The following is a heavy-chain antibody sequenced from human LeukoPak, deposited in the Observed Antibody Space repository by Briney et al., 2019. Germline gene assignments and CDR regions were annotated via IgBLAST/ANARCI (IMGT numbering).Heavy chain of an antibody. CDR3: ATAVAALENYYYYYGMDV. CDR1: GYTLTELS. V-gene: IGHV1-24*01. D-gene: IGHD6-6*01. Sequence: GASVKVSCKVSGYTLTELSMHWVRQAPGKGLEWMGGFDPEDGETIYAQKFQGRVTMTEDTSTDTAYMELSSLRSEDTAVYYCATAVAALENYYYYYGMDVWGQGTTVTVSS. J-gene: IGHJ6*02. CDR2: FDPEDGET.